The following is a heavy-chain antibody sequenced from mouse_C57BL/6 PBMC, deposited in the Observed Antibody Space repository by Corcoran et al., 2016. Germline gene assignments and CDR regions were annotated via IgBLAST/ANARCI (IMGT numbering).Heavy chain of an antibody. D-gene: IGHD2-4*01. J-gene: IGHJ4*01. V-gene: IGHV9-3*01. Sequence: QIQLVQSGPELKKPGETVKISCKASGYTFTTYGMSWVKQAPGKGLKWMGWINTYSGVPTYADDSKGRFAFSLETSASTAYLQINNLKNEDTATYFCARPYDYDFYYAMDYWGQGTSVTVSS. CDR3: ARPYDYDFYYAMDY. CDR1: GYTFTTYG. CDR2: INTYSGVP.